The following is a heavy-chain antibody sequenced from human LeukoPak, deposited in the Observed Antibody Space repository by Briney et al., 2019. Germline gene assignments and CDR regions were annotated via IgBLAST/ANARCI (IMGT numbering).Heavy chain of an antibody. V-gene: IGHV3-53*01. CDR3: AREAMVAWFGELLPQGAFDI. J-gene: IGHJ3*02. D-gene: IGHD3-10*01. CDR1: GFTVSSNY. CDR2: IYSGGST. Sequence: GGSLRLSCAASGFTVSSNYMSWVRQAPGKGLEWVSVIYSGGSTYYADSVKGRFTISRDNSKNTLYLQMNSLRAEDTAVYYCAREAMVAWFGELLPQGAFDIWGQGTMVTVSS.